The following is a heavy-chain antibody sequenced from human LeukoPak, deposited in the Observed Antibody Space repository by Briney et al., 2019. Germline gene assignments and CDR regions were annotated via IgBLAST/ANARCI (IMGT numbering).Heavy chain of an antibody. D-gene: IGHD6-19*01. CDR3: ARHLWGAVDYFDY. V-gene: IGHV4-4*07. J-gene: IGHJ4*02. CDR2: IHSSGSS. Sequence: PSETLSLTCTVAGGSISNYYWSWIRQPAGKGLEWIGRIHSSGSSKYNPSLESRVTMSVDTSKNQFALRLRSVTAADAAVYYCARHLWGAVDYFDYWGQGTLVTVSS. CDR1: GGSISNYY.